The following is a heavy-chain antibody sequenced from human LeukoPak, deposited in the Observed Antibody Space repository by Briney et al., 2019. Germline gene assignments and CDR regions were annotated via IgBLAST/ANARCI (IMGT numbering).Heavy chain of an antibody. Sequence: SVKVSCTASGGTFINYPITWVRQAPGQGLEWMGRIIPLLGVPNYAQNFQGRVTITADKSTSTAYMELSSLKSQDTAMYFCARERGDLTTVTNFDVWGQGTLVTVSS. CDR3: ARERGDLTTVTNFDV. V-gene: IGHV1-69*04. CDR1: GGTFINYP. CDR2: IIPLLGVP. J-gene: IGHJ4*02. D-gene: IGHD4-17*01.